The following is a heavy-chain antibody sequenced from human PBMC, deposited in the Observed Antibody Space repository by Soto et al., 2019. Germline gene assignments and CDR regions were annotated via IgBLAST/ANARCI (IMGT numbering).Heavy chain of an antibody. CDR3: ARQGFGPLPGLVDV. CDR1: GGSISSYY. CDR2: VHHSWGS. V-gene: IGHV4-59*08. J-gene: IGHJ6*02. D-gene: IGHD3-10*01. Sequence: QVQLQESGPGLVKPSETLSLSCTVSGGSISSYYWSWFRQSPGKRMEWIGYVHHSWGSSYNPSLQSRVAISLDTSRSQFSLKVTSVTATDPAGYYCARQGFGPLPGLVDVWGQGTTVTVSS.